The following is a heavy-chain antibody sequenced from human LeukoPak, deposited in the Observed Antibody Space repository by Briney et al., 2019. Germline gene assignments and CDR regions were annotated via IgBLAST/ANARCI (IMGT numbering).Heavy chain of an antibody. CDR2: PYSDGNT. Sequence: PGGSLRLSCAASGFTVITNDMTWVRQAPGKGLDWVSVPYSDGNTKYADSVQGRFTISRDNSKNTLYLEMNSLSPDDTAVYYCARGVEPLAANTLAYWGQGTLVTVSS. D-gene: IGHD1-14*01. CDR1: GFTVITND. J-gene: IGHJ4*02. V-gene: IGHV3-53*01. CDR3: ARGVEPLAANTLAY.